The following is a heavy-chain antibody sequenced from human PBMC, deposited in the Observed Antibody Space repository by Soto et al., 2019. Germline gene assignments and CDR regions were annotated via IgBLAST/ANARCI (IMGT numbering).Heavy chain of an antibody. Sequence: SGESLKISCKGSGYSFTSYWIGWVRQMPGKGLEWMGIIYPGDSDTRYSPSFQGQVTISADKSISTAYLQWSSLKASDTAMYYCARFKNWDLYYYYGMDVWGQGTTVTVSS. CDR3: ARFKNWDLYYYYGMDV. D-gene: IGHD7-27*01. CDR2: IYPGDSDT. CDR1: GYSFTSYW. J-gene: IGHJ6*02. V-gene: IGHV5-51*01.